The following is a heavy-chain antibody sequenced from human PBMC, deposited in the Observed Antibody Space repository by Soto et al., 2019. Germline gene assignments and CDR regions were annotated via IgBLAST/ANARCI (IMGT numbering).Heavy chain of an antibody. CDR2: ISGYNGDT. V-gene: IGHV1-18*01. Sequence: GASVKVSCKASGYTFNTYSISWVRQAPGQGLEWMGWISGYNGDTHYAQKFQGRVTMTTDTSTSTAYMELRSLRSDDTAMYYCARENVLSYVDTAMVDYFDYSGQGTMVTVSS. CDR1: GYTFNTYS. CDR3: ARENVLSYVDTAMVDYFDY. D-gene: IGHD5-18*01. J-gene: IGHJ4*02.